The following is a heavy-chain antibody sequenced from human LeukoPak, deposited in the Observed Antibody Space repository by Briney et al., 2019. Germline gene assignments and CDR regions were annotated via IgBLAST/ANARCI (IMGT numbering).Heavy chain of an antibody. D-gene: IGHD6-19*01. CDR3: AREHPQSSSGWYNWFDP. Sequence: SVKVSCKASGGTLSSYAICWVRQAPGQGLEWVGGIIPIFGTANYAQKFQGRVTTTTDESTRTAYMKLSSLRSEDTAVYYSAREHPQSSSGWYNWFDPWGQGTLVTVSS. CDR1: GGTLSSYA. J-gene: IGHJ5*02. CDR2: IIPIFGTA. V-gene: IGHV1-69*05.